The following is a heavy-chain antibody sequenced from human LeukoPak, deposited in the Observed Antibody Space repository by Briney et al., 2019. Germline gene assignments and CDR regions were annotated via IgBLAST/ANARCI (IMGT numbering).Heavy chain of an antibody. J-gene: IGHJ5*02. CDR1: GFTFSSYS. Sequence: GGSLRLSCAASGFTFSSYSMNWVRQAPGKGLEWVSSISSSSSYIYYADSVKGRFTISRDNAKNSLHLQMNRLRAEDTDVYYCARDVPLDPRGQGTLVTVSS. D-gene: IGHD2-2*01. CDR3: ARDVPLDP. CDR2: ISSSSSYI. V-gene: IGHV3-21*01.